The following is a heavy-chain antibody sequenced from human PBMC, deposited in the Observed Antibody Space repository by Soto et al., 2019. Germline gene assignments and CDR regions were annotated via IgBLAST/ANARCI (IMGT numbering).Heavy chain of an antibody. CDR2: IIPLFGTT. D-gene: IGHD3-10*01. Sequence: QVQVVQSGVEVRRPGSSVKVSCKASGDTFKNCVISWVRQAPGLGLEWMGGIIPLFGTTDFAQRFQGRLTITTDESTTTAYMERSRLRSEDTATYYCAAELGFGKLSVVWGQGTTVIVSS. J-gene: IGHJ6*02. V-gene: IGHV1-69*01. CDR1: GDTFKNCV. CDR3: AAELGFGKLSVV.